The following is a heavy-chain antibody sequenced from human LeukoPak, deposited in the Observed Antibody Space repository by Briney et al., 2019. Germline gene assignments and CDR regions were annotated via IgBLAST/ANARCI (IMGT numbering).Heavy chain of an antibody. CDR3: ARDRGDFWSGYYPLGNYYYYMDV. CDR1: GGTFSSYA. D-gene: IGHD3-3*01. J-gene: IGHJ6*03. Sequence: SVKVSCKASGGTFSSYAISWVRQAPGQGLEWMGGIIPIFGTANYAQKFQGRVTITADESTSTAYMELSSLRSEDTAVYYCARDRGDFWSGYYPLGNYYYYMDVWGKGTTVTVSS. V-gene: IGHV1-69*13. CDR2: IIPIFGTA.